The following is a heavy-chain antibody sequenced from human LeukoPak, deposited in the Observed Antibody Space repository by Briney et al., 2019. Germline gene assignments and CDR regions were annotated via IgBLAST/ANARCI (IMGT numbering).Heavy chain of an antibody. Sequence: GGSLRLSCAASGFTFSSYAMTWVRQAPGKGLEWVSTISGSGSSTYYADSVKGRFTISRDNSKNMVYLQMNSLRAEDTAVYYCAKGMGASGQYYMDVWGKGTTVTVS. D-gene: IGHD6-25*01. CDR2: ISGSGSST. J-gene: IGHJ6*03. CDR1: GFTFSSYA. CDR3: AKGMGASGQYYMDV. V-gene: IGHV3-23*01.